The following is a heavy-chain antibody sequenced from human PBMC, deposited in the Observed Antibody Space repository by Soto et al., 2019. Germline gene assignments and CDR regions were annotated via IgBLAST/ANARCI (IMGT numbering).Heavy chain of an antibody. D-gene: IGHD3-10*01. CDR3: ARGGRLWFGELPNFSYYAKDG. Sequence: XAYLTISCYGWGYSFATYWHTWVRQMPGNSLEWLGRIDPSDSYTNYCPSFQGHVTISADKSISTAYLQWSSLKASDTAMYYCARGGRLWFGELPNFSYYAKDGWGQVPTGAVSS. CDR2: IDPSDSYT. J-gene: IGHJ6*02. CDR1: GYSFATYW. V-gene: IGHV5-10-1*01.